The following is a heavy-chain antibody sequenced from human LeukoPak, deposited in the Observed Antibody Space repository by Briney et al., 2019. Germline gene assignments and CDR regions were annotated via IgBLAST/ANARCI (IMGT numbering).Heavy chain of an antibody. D-gene: IGHD1-26*01. CDR1: GFTFANSW. J-gene: IGHJ4*02. V-gene: IGHV3-7*01. CDR3: TRDTDGSLDY. Sequence: PGGSLRLSCAASGFTFANSWMAWVRQAPGKGLEWVANIKQDGSTKHYADSLKGRFTISRDNPKNSLYLQTNNLRADDTAVYYCTRDTDGSLDYWGQGILVTVAS. CDR2: IKQDGSTK.